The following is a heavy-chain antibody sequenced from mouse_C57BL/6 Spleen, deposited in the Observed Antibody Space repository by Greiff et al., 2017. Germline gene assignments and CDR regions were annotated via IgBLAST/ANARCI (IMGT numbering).Heavy chain of an antibody. Sequence: QVQLQPSGAELVKPGASVKISCKASGYAFSSYWMNWVKQRPGKGLERIVQIYPGDGDTNYNGKFKGKATLTADKSSSTAYMQLSSLTSEDSAVYFCARNYGNGYFDVWGTGTTVTVAS. D-gene: IGHD2-1*01. CDR2: IYPGDGDT. CDR3: ARNYGNGYFDV. CDR1: GYAFSSYW. J-gene: IGHJ1*03. V-gene: IGHV1-80*01.